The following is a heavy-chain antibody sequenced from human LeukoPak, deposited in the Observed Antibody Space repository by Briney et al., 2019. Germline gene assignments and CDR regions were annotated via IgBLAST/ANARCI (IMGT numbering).Heavy chain of an antibody. D-gene: IGHD4-23*01. Sequence: SVKVSCKASGGTFSSYAISWVRQAPGQGLEWMGGIIPIFGTANYAQKFQGRVTITTDESTSTAYMELSSLRSEDTAVYYCGATVVTRPDYYYYMDVWGKGTTVTVSS. V-gene: IGHV1-69*05. J-gene: IGHJ6*03. CDR3: GATVVTRPDYYYYMDV. CDR1: GGTFSSYA. CDR2: IIPIFGTA.